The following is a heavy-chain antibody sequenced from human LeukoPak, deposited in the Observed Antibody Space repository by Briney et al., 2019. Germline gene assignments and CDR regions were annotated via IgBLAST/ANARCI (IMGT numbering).Heavy chain of an antibody. CDR3: ARSTRYCSGGSCYAYYGMDV. CDR1: GFTFSSYW. CDR2: INSDGSST. D-gene: IGHD2-15*01. J-gene: IGHJ6*02. V-gene: IGHV3-74*01. Sequence: PGGSLRLSCAASGFTFSSYWMHWVRQAPGEGLVWVSRINSDGSSTSYADSVKGRFTISRDNAKNTLYLQMNSLRAEDTAVYYCARSTRYCSGGSCYAYYGMDVWGQGTTVTVSS.